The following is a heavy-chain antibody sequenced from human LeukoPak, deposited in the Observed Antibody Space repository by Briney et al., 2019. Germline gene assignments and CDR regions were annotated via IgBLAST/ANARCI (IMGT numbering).Heavy chain of an antibody. D-gene: IGHD6-19*01. CDR2: ISDYSGNT. CDR3: ARDRVIKQWLVGDAFDI. CDR1: GYTFTSYG. V-gene: IGHV1-18*01. Sequence: GASVKLPCKSSGYTFTSYGISWVRQAPGQGLEWMGWISDYSGNTNYAQKLQGRVTKPTDTSTSTVYMELRSLRSDDTGVYYCARDRVIKQWLVGDAFDIRGQGQWAPSPQ. J-gene: IGHJ3*02.